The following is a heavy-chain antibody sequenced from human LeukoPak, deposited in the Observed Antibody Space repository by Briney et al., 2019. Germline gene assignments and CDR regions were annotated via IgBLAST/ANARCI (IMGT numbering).Heavy chain of an antibody. CDR1: GFTFSTYR. D-gene: IGHD3-10*01. J-gene: IGHJ6*02. CDR2: ISTSSSTI. Sequence: GGSLRLSCAASGFTFSTYRMNWVRQAPGKGLEWISYISTSSSTIYYADSVKGRFTISRDNAKNTLYLQMNSLRAEDTAVYYCARDLDYYGSGPYYYYGMDVWGQGTTVTVSS. CDR3: ARDLDYYGSGPYYYYGMDV. V-gene: IGHV3-48*04.